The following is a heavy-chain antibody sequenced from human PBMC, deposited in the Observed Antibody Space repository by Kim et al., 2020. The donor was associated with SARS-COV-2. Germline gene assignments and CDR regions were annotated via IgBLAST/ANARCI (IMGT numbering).Heavy chain of an antibody. Sequence: GGSLRLSCGGFGFIVSNSYMSWVRQAPGKALEWFSVIYPDGRTYYADSVKGRFTISRDTSKNTVYLQMNSVRAEETAVYFCARERLYDSTGYYPYWGQGTLVTVSS. CDR3: ARERLYDSTGYYPY. J-gene: IGHJ4*02. CDR1: GFIVSNSY. V-gene: IGHV3-66*01. CDR2: IYPDGRT. D-gene: IGHD3-22*01.